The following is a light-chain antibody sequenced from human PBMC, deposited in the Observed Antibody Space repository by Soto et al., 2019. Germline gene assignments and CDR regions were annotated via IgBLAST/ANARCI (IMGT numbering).Light chain of an antibody. J-gene: IGKJ2*01. Sequence: DIQMTQSPSTLSASVGDTVTITCRASQSLSYWLAWYQQKPGQAPKLLIHKASTLESGVPSRFSVSGSGTEFTLTISSLQPDDFPTFYCQQYDRFPYTFGQGTKLEIK. CDR3: QQYDRFPYT. CDR2: KAS. V-gene: IGKV1-5*03. CDR1: QSLSYW.